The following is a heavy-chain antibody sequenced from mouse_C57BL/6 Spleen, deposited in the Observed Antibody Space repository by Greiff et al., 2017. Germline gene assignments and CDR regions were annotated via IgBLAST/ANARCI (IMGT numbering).Heavy chain of an antibody. CDR1: GYTFTSYG. Sequence: VQLVESGAELARPGASVKLSCKASGYTFTSYGISWVKQRTGQGLEWIGEIYPRSGNTYYNEKFKGKATLTADKSSSTAYMELRSLTSEDSAVYFCARWDDGYYVWYFDVWGTGTTVTVSS. D-gene: IGHD2-3*01. V-gene: IGHV1-81*01. CDR2: IYPRSGNT. CDR3: ARWDDGYYVWYFDV. J-gene: IGHJ1*03.